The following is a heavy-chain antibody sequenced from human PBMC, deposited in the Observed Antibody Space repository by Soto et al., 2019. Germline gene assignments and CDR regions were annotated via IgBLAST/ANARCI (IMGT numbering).Heavy chain of an antibody. CDR1: GGTVSSYA. D-gene: IGHD3-22*01. V-gene: IGHV1-69*01. CDR3: ARPHCDSSGYYIYGMDV. CDR2: IIPIFGTA. J-gene: IGHJ6*02. Sequence: QVQLVQSGAEVKKPGSSVKVSCKASGGTVSSYAISWVRHAPGQGLEWMGGIIPIFGTANYAQKFQGRVTITADESTSTAYRELSRLRSEDTAVYYCARPHCDSSGYYIYGMDVWGQGTTVTVSS.